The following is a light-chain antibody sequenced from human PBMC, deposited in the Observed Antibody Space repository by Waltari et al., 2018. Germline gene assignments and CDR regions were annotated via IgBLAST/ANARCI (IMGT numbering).Light chain of an antibody. Sequence: DIVMTQTPLSLAVTPGEPASISCRSSQSLLHSDGYTCLDWYLQRPGQSPQLLIYLVSKRASGVPDRFRGSGSGTEFTLEISRVEAEDVGLYYCMQGKHLPFTFGPGTKLDIK. V-gene: IGKV2-40*01. J-gene: IGKJ3*01. CDR1: QSLLHSDGYTC. CDR2: LVS. CDR3: MQGKHLPFT.